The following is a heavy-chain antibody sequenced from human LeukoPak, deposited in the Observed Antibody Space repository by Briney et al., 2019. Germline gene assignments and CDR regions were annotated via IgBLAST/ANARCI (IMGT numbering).Heavy chain of an antibody. Sequence: GGSLRLSCAASGFTVSSKDMSWVRQAPGRGLEWVSVIYSAGSTYYADSVKGRFTISRHNSKDTLYLQMNSLRPEDTAVYYCARDLPLDCWGQGTLVTVSS. V-gene: IGHV3-53*04. CDR3: ARDLPLDC. CDR1: GFTVSSKD. J-gene: IGHJ4*02. CDR2: IYSAGST.